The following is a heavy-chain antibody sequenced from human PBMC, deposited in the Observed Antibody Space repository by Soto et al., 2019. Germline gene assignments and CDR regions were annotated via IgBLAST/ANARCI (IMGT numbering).Heavy chain of an antibody. CDR2: ISGSGGST. D-gene: IGHD6-25*01. CDR3: AKWISGYSSGGDWFDP. V-gene: IGHV3-23*01. J-gene: IGHJ5*02. Sequence: EVQLLESGGGLVQPGGSLRLSCAASGFTFSSYAMRWVRQAPGQGLEWVSAISGSGGSTYYADSVKGRFTISRDNSKNTLYLQMNSLRAEDTAVYYCAKWISGYSSGGDWFDPWGQGTLVTVSS. CDR1: GFTFSSYA.